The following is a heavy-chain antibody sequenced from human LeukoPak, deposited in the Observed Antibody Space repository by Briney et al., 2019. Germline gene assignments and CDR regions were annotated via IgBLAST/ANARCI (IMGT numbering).Heavy chain of an antibody. J-gene: IGHJ3*02. CDR1: GFTFSSYS. CDR2: ISSSSSYI. Sequence: PGGSLRLSCAASGFTFSSYSMNWVRQAPGKGLEWVSSISSSSSYIYYADSVKGRFTISRDNAKNSLYLQMNSLRAEDTAVYYCARGYDNWNDLDAFDIWGQGTMVTVSS. V-gene: IGHV3-21*01. D-gene: IGHD1-1*01. CDR3: ARGYDNWNDLDAFDI.